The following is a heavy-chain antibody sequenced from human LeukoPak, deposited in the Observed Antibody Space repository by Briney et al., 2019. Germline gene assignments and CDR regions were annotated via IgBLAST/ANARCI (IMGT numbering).Heavy chain of an antibody. D-gene: IGHD2-21*01. CDR3: ARADRLHGGPYLIGP. CDR2: INANSGGT. CDR1: GYTFTDYY. J-gene: IGHJ5*02. Sequence: AASVKVSCKPSGYTFTDYYMHWVRQAPGQGLEWMGWINANSGGTSSAQKFQGRVTMTRDTSITTVYMEVRWLTSDDTAVYYCARADRLHGGPYLIGPWGQGTLVTVSS. V-gene: IGHV1-2*02.